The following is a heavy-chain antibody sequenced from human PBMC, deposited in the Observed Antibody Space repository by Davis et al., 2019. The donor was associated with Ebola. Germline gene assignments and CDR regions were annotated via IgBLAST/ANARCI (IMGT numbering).Heavy chain of an antibody. V-gene: IGHV3-7*03. CDR2: IKQDGSEK. CDR3: ARDRESYDFWSGYFDY. J-gene: IGHJ4*02. Sequence: GESLKISCAASGFTFSSYWMSWVCQAPGKGLEWVANIKQDGSEKYYVDSVKGRFTISRDNAKNSLYLQMNSLRAEDTAVYYCARDRESYDFWSGYFDYWGQGTLVTVSS. CDR1: GFTFSSYW. D-gene: IGHD3-3*01.